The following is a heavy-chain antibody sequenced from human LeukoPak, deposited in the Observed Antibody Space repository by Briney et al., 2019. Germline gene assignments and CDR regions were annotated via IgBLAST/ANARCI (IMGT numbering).Heavy chain of an antibody. V-gene: IGHV3-33*01. J-gene: IGHJ4*02. CDR3: ARRGSTILTGYHYYFDY. CDR1: GFTFSSYG. Sequence: GRFLRLSCAASGFTFSSYGIHWVRQAPGKGLEWVAVIWYDGSNKYYADSVKGRFTISRDNSKNTLYLQMNSLRAEDTAVYYCARRGSTILTGYHYYFDYWGQGTLVTVSS. CDR2: IWYDGSNK. D-gene: IGHD3-9*01.